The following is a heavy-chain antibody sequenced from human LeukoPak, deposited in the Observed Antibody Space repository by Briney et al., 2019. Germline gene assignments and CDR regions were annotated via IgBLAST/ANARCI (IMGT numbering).Heavy chain of an antibody. D-gene: IGHD3-3*01. CDR2: ISGSGGST. CDR1: GFTFSSYA. CDR3: ARDWMDFWSGYPYYFDY. Sequence: GGSLRLSCAASGFTFSSYAMSWVRQAPGKGLEWVSAISGSGGSTYYADSVKGRFTISRDNSKNTLYLQMNSLRAEDTAVYYCARDWMDFWSGYPYYFDYWGQGTLVTVSS. V-gene: IGHV3-23*01. J-gene: IGHJ4*02.